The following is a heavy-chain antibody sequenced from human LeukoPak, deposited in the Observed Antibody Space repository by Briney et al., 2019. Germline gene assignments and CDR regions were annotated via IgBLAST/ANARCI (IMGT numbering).Heavy chain of an antibody. V-gene: IGHV4-4*07. D-gene: IGHD3-10*01. CDR1: GGSISSYY. Sequence: PSETLSLTCTASGGSISSYYRSWIRQPPGKGLEWIARIYTSGSTNYNPSPRRRVTTSADTTKNKFSLKLSSVTAADTCVYYCARDNGSGSYYKGPFDYWGQGTLVTVSS. J-gene: IGHJ4*02. CDR2: IYTSGST. CDR3: ARDNGSGSYYKGPFDY.